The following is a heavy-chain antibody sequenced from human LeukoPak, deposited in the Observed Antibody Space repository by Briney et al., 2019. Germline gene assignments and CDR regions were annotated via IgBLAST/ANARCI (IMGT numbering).Heavy chain of an antibody. D-gene: IGHD2-15*01. CDR2: ISYDGSNK. Sequence: GGSLRLSCAASGFTFSSYAMHWVRQAPGKGLEWVAVISYDGSNKYYADSVKDRFTISRDNSKNTVHLQMNSLRAEDTAVYYCARGSGGYQYLMDVWGQGATVIVSS. V-gene: IGHV3-30-3*01. CDR1: GFTFSSYA. J-gene: IGHJ6*02. CDR3: ARGSGGYQYLMDV.